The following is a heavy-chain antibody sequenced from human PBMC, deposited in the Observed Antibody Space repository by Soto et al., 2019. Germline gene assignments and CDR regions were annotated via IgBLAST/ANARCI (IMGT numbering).Heavy chain of an antibody. D-gene: IGHD6-19*01. CDR3: ARGGLAGMNYFDY. V-gene: IGHV3-11*01. CDR2: ISASGTTI. J-gene: IGHJ4*02. Sequence: QVQLVESGGGLVKPGGSLRLSCAASGFTFSAYYMSWIRQAPGKGLEWVSYISASGTTIYYADSVKGRFTISRDNAKNSLYLQMNTLRADDPAVYYCARGGLAGMNYFDYWGQETLVTVS. CDR1: GFTFSAYY.